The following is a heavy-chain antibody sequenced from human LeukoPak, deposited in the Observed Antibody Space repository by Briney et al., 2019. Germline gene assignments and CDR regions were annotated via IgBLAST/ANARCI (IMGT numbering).Heavy chain of an antibody. V-gene: IGHV3-23*01. CDR2: ISAGDGDNP. D-gene: IGHD4-17*01. J-gene: IGHJ5*02. CDR3: AKDRADNGDRLRFDP. CDR1: GFTFRNFA. Sequence: GGSLRLSCAASGFTFRNFAMGWVRQSPGKGLEWVSVISAGDGDNPYYADSVKGRFTISRDNSKNTLYLQMDSLRAEDTAVYYCAKDRADNGDRLRFDPWGQGTLVTVSS.